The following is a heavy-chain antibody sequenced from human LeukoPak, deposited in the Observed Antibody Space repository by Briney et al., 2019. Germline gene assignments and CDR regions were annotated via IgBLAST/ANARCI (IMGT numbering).Heavy chain of an antibody. V-gene: IGHV5-51*01. CDR3: AGVGIVVDLSDAFDI. D-gene: IGHD3-22*01. J-gene: IGHJ3*02. CDR2: IYPGDSDT. Sequence: GESLKISCKGSGYSFTSYWIGWVRQMPGKGLEWMGIIYPGDSDTRYSPSFQGQVTISADKSISTAYLQWSSLKASDTAMYYCAGVGIVVDLSDAFDIWGQGTMVTVSS. CDR1: GYSFTSYW.